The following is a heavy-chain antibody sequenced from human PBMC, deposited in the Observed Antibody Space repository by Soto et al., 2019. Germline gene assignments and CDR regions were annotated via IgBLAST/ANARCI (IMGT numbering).Heavy chain of an antibody. Sequence: GESLKISFKGSGYSFTNYWIGWVRQMPGKSLEWMGIIYPGDSDTRYSPSFQGQVTISADKSISTACMQWSSLKASDTAMYYCARILRIGAARGSYYYYGMDVGVQGTTVTGSS. CDR1: GYSFTNYW. CDR2: IYPGDSDT. CDR3: ARILRIGAARGSYYYYGMDV. D-gene: IGHD6-6*01. V-gene: IGHV5-51*01. J-gene: IGHJ6*01.